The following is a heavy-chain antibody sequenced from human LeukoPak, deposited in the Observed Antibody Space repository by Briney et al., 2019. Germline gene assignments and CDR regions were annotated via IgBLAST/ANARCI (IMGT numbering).Heavy chain of an antibody. J-gene: IGHJ4*02. V-gene: IGHV4-34*01. CDR1: GGSFSGYY. CDR3: ARVPGNAVAQARGYFDY. CDR2: INHSGST. Sequence: KSSETLSLTCAVYGGSFSGYYWSWIRQPPGKGLEWIGEINHSGSTNYNPSLKSRVAISVDTSKNQFSLKLSSVTAADTAVYYCARVPGNAVAQARGYFDYWGQGTLVTVSS. D-gene: IGHD6-19*01.